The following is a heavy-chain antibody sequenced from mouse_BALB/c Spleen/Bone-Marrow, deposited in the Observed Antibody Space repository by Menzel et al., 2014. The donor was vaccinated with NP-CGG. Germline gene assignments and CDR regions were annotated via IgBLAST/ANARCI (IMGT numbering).Heavy chain of an antibody. CDR2: INPGSGGT. CDR1: GYAFTNYL. Sequence: VQLQQSGADLVRPGTSVKVSCKASGYAFTNYLIAWVKKRPGQGLEWIGAINPGSGGTTYNEKFKDKATLTADNSSSTANMPRSNLTFDDCTVYYCSRAVYYDSGDGGPFAYWGQGTLVTVSA. CDR3: SRAVYYDSGDGGPFAY. D-gene: IGHD2-4*01. J-gene: IGHJ3*01. V-gene: IGHV1-54*01.